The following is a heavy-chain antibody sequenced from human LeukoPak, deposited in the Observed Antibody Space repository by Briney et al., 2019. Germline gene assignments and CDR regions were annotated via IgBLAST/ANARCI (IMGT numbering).Heavy chain of an antibody. Sequence: GGSLRLSCAASQSIVSSNYMSWVRQAPGKGLEWVSVIYSGGSTYYADSVKGRFTISRDNSKNTLYLQMNSLRAEDTAVYYCARDYGDCVGYWGQGTLVTVSS. CDR1: QSIVSSNY. V-gene: IGHV3-66*01. CDR2: IYSGGST. D-gene: IGHD4-17*01. J-gene: IGHJ4*02. CDR3: ARDYGDCVGY.